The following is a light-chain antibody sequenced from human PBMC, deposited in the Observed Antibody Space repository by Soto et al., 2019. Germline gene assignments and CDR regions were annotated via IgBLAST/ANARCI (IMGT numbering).Light chain of an antibody. V-gene: IGKV3-11*01. J-gene: IGKJ1*01. CDR3: QQRTDRPPWT. CDR1: QSIGLA. Sequence: EIVLTQAPATLSLSPGERATLYCRASQSIGLAIAWYQHKPGQAPRLLLFDASQRATGIPARFRGSGSGTDFTLSISSLEPEDFAVYYCQQRTDRPPWTFGQGTKVESK. CDR2: DAS.